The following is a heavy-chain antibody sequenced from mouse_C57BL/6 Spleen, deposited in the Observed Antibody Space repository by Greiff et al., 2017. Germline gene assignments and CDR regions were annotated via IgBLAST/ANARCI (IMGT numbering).Heavy chain of an antibody. CDR1: GYSFTGYY. CDR3: ARCPPSYDGYYSRYFDV. CDR2: INPSTGGT. Sequence: EVQLQQSGPELVKPGASVKISCKASGYSFTGYYMNWVKQSPEKSLEWIGEINPSTGGTTYNQKFKAKATLTVDKSSSTAYMQLKSLTSEDSAVYYCARCPPSYDGYYSRYFDVWGTGTTVTVSS. D-gene: IGHD2-3*01. J-gene: IGHJ1*03. V-gene: IGHV1-42*01.